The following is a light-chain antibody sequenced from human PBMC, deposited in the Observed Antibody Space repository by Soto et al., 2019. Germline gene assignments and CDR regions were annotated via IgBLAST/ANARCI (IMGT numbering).Light chain of an antibody. Sequence: QSVLTQPASVSGSPGQSITISCTGTSSDVGIYNLVSWYQQHPGKAPKLMIYEGSKRPSGVSNRFSGSKSGNTASLTISGLQAEDEADYYCSSYAGSRTLVFGGGTKLTVL. V-gene: IGLV2-23*01. CDR1: SSDVGIYNL. CDR3: SSYAGSRTLV. J-gene: IGLJ2*01. CDR2: EGS.